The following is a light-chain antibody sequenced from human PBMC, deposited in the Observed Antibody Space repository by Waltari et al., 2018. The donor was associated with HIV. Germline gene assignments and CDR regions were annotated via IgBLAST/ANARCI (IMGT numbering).Light chain of an antibody. V-gene: IGLV1-44*01. CDR2: RNN. CDR3: QSYDSSLSAGV. CDR1: SSN. Sequence: QSVLTQPPSASGTPGQRVTISCSGSSSNVHWYQKFPGTAPKLLIYRNNQRPSGVPDRFSGSKSGTSASLAITGLQAADEADYYCQSYDSSLSAGVFGTGTKVTVL. J-gene: IGLJ1*01.